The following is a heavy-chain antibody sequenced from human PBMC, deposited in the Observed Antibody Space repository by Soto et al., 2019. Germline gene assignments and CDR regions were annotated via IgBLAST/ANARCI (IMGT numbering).Heavy chain of an antibody. V-gene: IGHV2-5*01. D-gene: IGHD1-1*01. J-gene: IGHJ6*02. CDR1: GFSLSTSGVG. Sequence: SGPPLVNPTQTLTLTCTFSGFSLSTSGVGVGWIRQPPGKALEWLALIYWNDDKRYSPSLKSRLTITKDTSKNQVVLTMTNMDPVDTATYYCALERDWNDGSSGMDVCGQGTTVTVSS. CDR3: ALERDWNDGSSGMDV. CDR2: IYWNDDK.